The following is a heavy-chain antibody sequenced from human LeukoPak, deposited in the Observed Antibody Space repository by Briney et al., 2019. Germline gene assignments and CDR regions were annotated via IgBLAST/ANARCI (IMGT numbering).Heavy chain of an antibody. CDR1: GGSISSSSYY. V-gene: IGHV4-39*07. CDR2: IYYSGST. Sequence: SETLSLTCTVSGGSISSSSYYWGWIRQPPGKGLEWIGSIYYSGSTYYNPSLKSRVTISVDTSKNQFSLKLSSVTAADTAVYYCARDFGTAGGVIITSFFDYWGQGTLVTVSS. J-gene: IGHJ4*02. D-gene: IGHD3-10*01. CDR3: ARDFGTAGGVIITSFFDY.